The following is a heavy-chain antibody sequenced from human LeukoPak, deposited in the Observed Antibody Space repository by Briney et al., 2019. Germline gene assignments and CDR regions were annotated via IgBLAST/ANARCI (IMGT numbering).Heavy chain of an antibody. CDR2: IKQDGSEK. Sequence: PGGSLRLSCAASGFTFSSYWMSWVRQAPGKGLEWVANIKQDGSEKYYVDSVEGRFTTSRDNAKNSLYLQMNSLRAEDTAVYYCASSNWNYYNYWGQGTLVTVSS. CDR1: GFTFSSYW. J-gene: IGHJ4*02. D-gene: IGHD1-20*01. CDR3: ASSNWNYYNY. V-gene: IGHV3-7*05.